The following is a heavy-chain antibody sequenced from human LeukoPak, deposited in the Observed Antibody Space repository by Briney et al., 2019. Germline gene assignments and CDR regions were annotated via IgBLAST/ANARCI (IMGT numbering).Heavy chain of an antibody. CDR3: AREKADNDLDY. CDR1: GFTFSSYK. CDR2: ISSSSSTT. D-gene: IGHD3-3*01. V-gene: IGHV3-48*01. J-gene: IGHJ4*02. Sequence: GGSLRLSCVVSGFTFSSYKMNWVRQAPGKGLEWVSAISSSSSTTYYADSVKGRFIISRDNAKNSLYLQMNSLRAEDTAVYYCAREKADNDLDYWGQGTLVTVSS.